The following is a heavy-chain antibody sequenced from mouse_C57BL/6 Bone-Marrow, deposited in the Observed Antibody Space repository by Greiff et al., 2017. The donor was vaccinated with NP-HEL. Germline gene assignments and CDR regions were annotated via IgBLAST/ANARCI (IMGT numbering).Heavy chain of an antibody. CDR1: GFTFSSYA. CDR2: ISDGGSYT. CDR3: AREGTGTFWFAY. Sequence: EVQLVESGGGLVKPGGSLKLSCAASGFTFSSYAMSWVRQTPEKRLEWVATISDGGSYTYYPDNVKGRFTISRDNAKNNLYLQMSHLKSEDTAMYYCAREGTGTFWFAYWGQGTLVTVSA. V-gene: IGHV5-4*01. J-gene: IGHJ3*01. D-gene: IGHD4-1*01.